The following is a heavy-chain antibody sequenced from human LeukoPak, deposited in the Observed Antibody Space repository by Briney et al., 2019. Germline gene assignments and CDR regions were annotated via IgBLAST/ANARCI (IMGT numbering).Heavy chain of an antibody. J-gene: IGHJ4*02. CDR1: GFTFSSYA. V-gene: IGHV3-30*04. Sequence: GSLRLSCAASGFTFSSYAMHWVRQAPGKGLEWVAVISYDGSNKYYADSVKGRFTISRDNSKNTLYLQMNSLRAEDTAVYYCAKDYYDKHPVYYFDYWGQGTLVTVSS. CDR3: AKDYYDKHPVYYFDY. CDR2: ISYDGSNK. D-gene: IGHD3-22*01.